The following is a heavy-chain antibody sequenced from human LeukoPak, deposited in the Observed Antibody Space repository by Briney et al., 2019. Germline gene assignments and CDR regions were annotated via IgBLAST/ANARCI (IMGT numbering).Heavy chain of an antibody. D-gene: IGHD2-2*01. Sequence: ASVKVSCKASGYTFTGHYMHWVRQAPGQGLEWMGWINPNSGGTNYAQKFQGRVTMTRDTSISTAYMELSRLRSDDTAVYYCARALVPAATHFDYWGQGTLVTVSS. J-gene: IGHJ4*02. CDR3: ARALVPAATHFDY. V-gene: IGHV1-2*02. CDR1: GYTFTGHY. CDR2: INPNSGGT.